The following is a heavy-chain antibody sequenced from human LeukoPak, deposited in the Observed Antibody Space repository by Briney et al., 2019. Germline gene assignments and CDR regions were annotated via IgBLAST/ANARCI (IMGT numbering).Heavy chain of an antibody. J-gene: IGHJ6*01. V-gene: IGHV3-74*01. D-gene: IGHD2-8*01. Sequence: GGSLRLSCETAGFTFSSYVMHWVRRTPGKGLVWVSRVSHDGFISYADSVKGRFTISRDNAKNTLILQMNSLGAEDTAVYYCARSNGFGMDVWGQGTTVTVSS. CDR1: GFTFSSYV. CDR2: VSHDGFI. CDR3: ARSNGFGMDV.